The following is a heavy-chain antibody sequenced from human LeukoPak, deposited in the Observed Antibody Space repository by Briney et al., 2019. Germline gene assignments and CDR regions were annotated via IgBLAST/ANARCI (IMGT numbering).Heavy chain of an antibody. CDR2: IFYCGTT. CDR1: GGSISTYY. Sequence: SETLSLTCTVSGGSISTYYWNWIRQPPGKGLEWVGFIFYCGTTNYNPSLKNRVTMSVDASKNRFSLKLTSVTAADTAVYYCARRYSGYSGAPFYFDFWGQGALVAVSS. J-gene: IGHJ4*02. CDR3: ARRYSGYSGAPFYFDF. V-gene: IGHV4-59*08. D-gene: IGHD5-12*01.